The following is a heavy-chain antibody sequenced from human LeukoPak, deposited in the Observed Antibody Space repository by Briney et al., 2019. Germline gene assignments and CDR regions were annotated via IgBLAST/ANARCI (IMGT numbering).Heavy chain of an antibody. CDR1: GYTFTGSY. J-gene: IGHJ5*02. CDR3: ARRGGGSGRWGDNWFDP. Sequence: ASVKVSCKASGYTFTGSYMHWVRQAPGQGLEWVGWINLNNGGTNHAQKFQGRVTMTSDKSISTAYMELSNLRFDDTAVYYCARRGGGSGRWGDNWFDPWGKGTLVTVS. CDR2: INLNNGGT. D-gene: IGHD3-10*01. V-gene: IGHV1-2*02.